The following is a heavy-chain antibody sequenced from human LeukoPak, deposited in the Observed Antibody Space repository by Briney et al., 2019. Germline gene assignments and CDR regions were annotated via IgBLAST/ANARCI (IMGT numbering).Heavy chain of an antibody. J-gene: IGHJ4*02. Sequence: GASVKVSCKASGYTFTGYYMHWVRQAPGQGLEWMGWINPNSGSTNYAQKFQGRVTMTRDTSISTAYMELSRLRSDDTAVYYCERVSYYGAGSYLYWGQGTLVTVSS. CDR2: INPNSGST. D-gene: IGHD3-10*01. CDR1: GYTFTGYY. CDR3: ERVSYYGAGSYLY. V-gene: IGHV1-2*02.